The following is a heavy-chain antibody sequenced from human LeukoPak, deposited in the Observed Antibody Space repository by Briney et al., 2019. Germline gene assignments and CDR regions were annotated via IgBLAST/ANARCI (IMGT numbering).Heavy chain of an antibody. CDR3: ARDALRLRAFIGLGYYYYYMDV. D-gene: IGHD4-17*01. CDR1: GFTFSSYE. J-gene: IGHJ6*03. Sequence: PGGSLRLSCAASGFTFSSYEMNWVRQAPGKGLEWVSYISSSGSTIYYADSVKGRFTISRDNAKNSLYLQMNSLRAEDTAVYYCARDALRLRAFIGLGYYYYYMDVWGKGTTVTVSS. V-gene: IGHV3-48*03. CDR2: ISSSGSTI.